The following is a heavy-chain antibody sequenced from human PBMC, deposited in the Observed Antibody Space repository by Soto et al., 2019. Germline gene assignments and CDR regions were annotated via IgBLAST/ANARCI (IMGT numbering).Heavy chain of an antibody. J-gene: IGHJ4*02. V-gene: IGHV1-18*01. CDR3: ARAGQYYDASGYAD. D-gene: IGHD3-22*01. Sequence: QVKLVQSGTEVKKPGASIKVSCKASGYSFATSGMTWVRQAPGQGLEWMGWISVYNGNTNYDQKLQDRVTMTTDTSTNTAYWEVRNVISDYTAVYYCARAGQYYDASGYADWGQGTLVTVS. CDR2: ISVYNGNT. CDR1: GYSFATSG.